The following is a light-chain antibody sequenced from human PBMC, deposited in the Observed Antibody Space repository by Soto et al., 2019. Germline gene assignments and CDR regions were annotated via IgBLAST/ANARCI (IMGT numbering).Light chain of an antibody. CDR2: DAS. CDR1: QMVNNR. J-gene: IGKJ4*01. Sequence: DIQMTQSPSTLSTSVGDRVTITCRASQMVNNRLAWYQQKPGEAPKVLIYDASSLKIGVPSRFSGSGSGTDFTLTISSLQPDDLATYYCQQYNSYSLTVGGGTKVDSK. CDR3: QQYNSYSLT. V-gene: IGKV1-5*01.